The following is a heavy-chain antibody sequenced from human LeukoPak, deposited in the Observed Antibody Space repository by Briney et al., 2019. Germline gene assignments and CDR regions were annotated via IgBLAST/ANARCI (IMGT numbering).Heavy chain of an antibody. Sequence: GASVKVSCKASGGTFSSYAISWVRQAPGQGLEWIGGIIPIFGTANYAQKFQGRVTITTDESTSTAYMELSSLRSEDTAVYYCARKASAFGWSSSPSDPMDVWGKGTTVTVSS. CDR3: ARKASAFGWSSSPSDPMDV. CDR1: GGTFSSYA. CDR2: IIPIFGTA. J-gene: IGHJ6*03. V-gene: IGHV1-69*05. D-gene: IGHD2-15*01.